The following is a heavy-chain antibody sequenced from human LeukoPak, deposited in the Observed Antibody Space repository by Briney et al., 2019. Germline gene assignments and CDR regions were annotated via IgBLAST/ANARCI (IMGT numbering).Heavy chain of an antibody. CDR1: GGTFSSYA. J-gene: IGHJ4*02. CDR3: ARSLDSSGYYYLHFDY. D-gene: IGHD3-22*01. CDR2: IIPIFGTA. Sequence: SVKVSCKASGGTFSSYAISWVRQAPGQGLEWMGGIIPIFGTANYAQKFQGRVTITADESTSTAYMELSSLRSEDTAVYYCARSLDSSGYYYLHFDYWGQGTLVIVPS. V-gene: IGHV1-69*13.